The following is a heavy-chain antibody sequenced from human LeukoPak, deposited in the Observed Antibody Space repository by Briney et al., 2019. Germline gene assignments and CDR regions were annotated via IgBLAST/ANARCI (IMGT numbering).Heavy chain of an antibody. Sequence: GRSLRLSCAASGFTFSSYAMHWVRQAPGKGLEWVAVISYDGSNKYYADSVKGRFTISRDNSRNTLYLQMNSLRAEDTAVYYCARDATASSGYLDHWGQGTLVTVSS. CDR3: ARDATASSGYLDH. CDR1: GFTFSSYA. V-gene: IGHV3-30*04. D-gene: IGHD3-22*01. CDR2: ISYDGSNK. J-gene: IGHJ4*02.